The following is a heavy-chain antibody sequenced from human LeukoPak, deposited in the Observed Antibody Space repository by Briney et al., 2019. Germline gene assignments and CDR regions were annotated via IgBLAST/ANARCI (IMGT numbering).Heavy chain of an antibody. Sequence: SETLSLTCTVSGGSISSYYWSWIRQPPGKGLEWIGEINHSGSTNHNPSLKSRVTISVDTSKNQFSLKLSSVTAADTAVYYCARGTFYGSGSYYNVNSKKERGYYYDYWGQGTLVTVSS. J-gene: IGHJ4*02. D-gene: IGHD3-10*01. V-gene: IGHV4-34*01. CDR3: ARGTFYGSGSYYNVNSKKERGYYYDY. CDR2: INHSGST. CDR1: GGSISSYY.